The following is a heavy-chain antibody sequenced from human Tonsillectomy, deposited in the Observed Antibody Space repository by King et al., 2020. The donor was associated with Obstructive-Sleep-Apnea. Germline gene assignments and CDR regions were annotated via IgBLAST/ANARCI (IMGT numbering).Heavy chain of an antibody. J-gene: IGHJ4*02. V-gene: IGHV4-34*01. CDR2: INHSGST. CDR3: ARGHTYYYDSSGYDFDY. Sequence: VQLQQWGAGLLKPSETLSLTCAVYGGSFSGYYWSWIRQPPGKGLEWIGEINHSGSTNYNPSLKSRVTISVDTSKNQFSLKLSSVTAADTAVYYCARGHTYYYDSSGYDFDYWGQGTLVTVAS. D-gene: IGHD3-22*01. CDR1: GGSFSGYY.